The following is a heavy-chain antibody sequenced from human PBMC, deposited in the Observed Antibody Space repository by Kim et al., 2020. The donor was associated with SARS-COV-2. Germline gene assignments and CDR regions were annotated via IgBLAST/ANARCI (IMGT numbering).Heavy chain of an antibody. CDR3: AKGGYDTRDYSAPLDY. Sequence: GGSLRLSCAASGFTFSSSAMSWVRQAPGKGLEWLSTIISTGINTYYADSVKGRFTVSRDNSKNTLFLQMHSLRAEDTAVYYCAKGGYDTRDYSAPLDYWRQGPLVSV. CDR1: GFTFSSSA. CDR2: IISTGINT. V-gene: IGHV3-23*01. D-gene: IGHD3-22*01. J-gene: IGHJ4*02.